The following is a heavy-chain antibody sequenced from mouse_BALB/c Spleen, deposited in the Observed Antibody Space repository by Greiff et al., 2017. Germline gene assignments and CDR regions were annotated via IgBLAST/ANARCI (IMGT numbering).Heavy chain of an antibody. V-gene: IGHV5-6-5*01. CDR1: GFTFSSYA. Sequence: EVQRVESGGGLVKPGGSLKLSCAASGFTFSSYAMSWVRQTPEKRLEWVASISSGGSTYYPDSVKGRFTISRDNARNILYLQMSSLRSEDTAMYYCARTIYYGLFAYWGQGTLVTVSA. D-gene: IGHD2-1*01. CDR3: ARTIYYGLFAY. CDR2: ISSGGST. J-gene: IGHJ3*01.